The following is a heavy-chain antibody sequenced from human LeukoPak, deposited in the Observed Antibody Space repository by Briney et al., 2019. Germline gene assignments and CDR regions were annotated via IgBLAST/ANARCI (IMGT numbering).Heavy chain of an antibody. CDR2: IYYSGST. V-gene: IGHV4-59*01. Sequence: SETLSLTCTVSGSSISSYYWSWIRQPPEKGLEWIGYIYYSGSTNYNPSLKSRVTISVDTSKNQFSLKLSSVTAADTAVYYCARGNWFTFDYWGQGTLVTVSS. CDR3: ARGNWFTFDY. CDR1: GSSISSYY. D-gene: IGHD1-20*01. J-gene: IGHJ4*02.